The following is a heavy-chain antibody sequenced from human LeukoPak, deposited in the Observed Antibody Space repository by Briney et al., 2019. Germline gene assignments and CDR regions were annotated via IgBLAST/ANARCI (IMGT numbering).Heavy chain of an antibody. CDR1: GFTFSTYA. J-gene: IGHJ4*02. V-gene: IGHV3-23*01. D-gene: IGHD6-13*01. Sequence: PGGSLRLSCAASGFTFSTYAMSWVRQAPGKGLEWVSAISGSGGSTNYADSVKGRFTISRDTSKNTLYLQMNSLRAEDTAVYYCAKTLLDSRSWYLFDYWGQGTLVTVAS. CDR3: AKTLLDSRSWYLFDY. CDR2: ISGSGGST.